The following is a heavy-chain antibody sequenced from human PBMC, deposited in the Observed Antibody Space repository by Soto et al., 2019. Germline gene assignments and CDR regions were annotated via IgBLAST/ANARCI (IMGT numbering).Heavy chain of an antibody. Sequence: EVQLVESGGGLVKPGGSLRLSCAASGFTSSSFRLNWFRKAPGKGLEWVSSISSSSSYIYYAASVKGRFTISRDNAKNSLYLQMNSLRAEDTAVYYCARGTEYTSSSPMGYWGQGTLVTVSS. J-gene: IGHJ4*02. CDR3: ARGTEYTSSSPMGY. V-gene: IGHV3-21*01. D-gene: IGHD6-6*01. CDR1: GFTSSSFR. CDR2: ISSSSSYI.